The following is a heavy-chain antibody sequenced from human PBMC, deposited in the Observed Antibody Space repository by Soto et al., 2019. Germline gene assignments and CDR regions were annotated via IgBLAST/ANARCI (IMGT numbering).Heavy chain of an antibody. D-gene: IGHD3-16*01. CDR3: ALGMFMDV. J-gene: IGHJ6*03. CDR2: IDSSGTT. CDR1: GVSITTSGHY. V-gene: IGHV4-31*03. Sequence: QVQLQESGPGLVKPSQTLSLSCSVSGVSITTSGHYWNWVRQRPGRGLEWIGYIDSSGTTYYNPSLKTRLAMSVEPSTHQISLKLSSVTAAVTALYFCALGMFMDVWGRGTTVIVSS.